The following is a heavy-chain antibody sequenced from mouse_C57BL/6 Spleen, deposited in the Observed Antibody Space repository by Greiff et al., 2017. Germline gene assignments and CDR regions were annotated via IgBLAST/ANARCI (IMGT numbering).Heavy chain of an antibody. Sequence: EVQRVESGGGLVKPGGSLKLSCAASGFTFSDYGMHWVRQAPEKGLEWVAYISSGSSTIYYADTVKGRFTISRDNAKNTLFLQMTSLRSEDTAMYYCARRFYYYGSSYDYYAMDYWGQGTSVTVSS. CDR3: ARRFYYYGSSYDYYAMDY. D-gene: IGHD1-1*01. V-gene: IGHV5-17*01. J-gene: IGHJ4*01. CDR1: GFTFSDYG. CDR2: ISSGSSTI.